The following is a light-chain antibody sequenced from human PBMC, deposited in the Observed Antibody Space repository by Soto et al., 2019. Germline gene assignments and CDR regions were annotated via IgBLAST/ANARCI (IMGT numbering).Light chain of an antibody. V-gene: IGLV2-11*01. CDR3: CSYAARYTFV. J-gene: IGLJ1*01. Sequence: QSALTQPRSVSGSPGQSVTISCTGTSSDVGGYNYVSWYQQHPGKAPKLMIYDVTKRPSGVPDRFSGSKSGNTASLTISGLQAEDEADYYCCSYAARYTFVFVTGTKLTVL. CDR2: DVT. CDR1: SSDVGGYNY.